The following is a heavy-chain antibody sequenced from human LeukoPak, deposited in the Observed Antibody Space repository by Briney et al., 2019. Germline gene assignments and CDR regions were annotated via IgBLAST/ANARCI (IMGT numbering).Heavy chain of an antibody. Sequence: PGGSLRLSCAASVNNAWMSWVRQAPGKGLEWVGRIKSTTDGGTTDYAAPVKGRFTISRDDSKNTMSLQMNSLKSEDTAVYYCTYAAFDYWGQGTLVSVSS. V-gene: IGHV3-15*01. CDR1: VNNAW. D-gene: IGHD6-25*01. CDR3: TYAAFDY. CDR2: IKSTTDGGTT. J-gene: IGHJ4*02.